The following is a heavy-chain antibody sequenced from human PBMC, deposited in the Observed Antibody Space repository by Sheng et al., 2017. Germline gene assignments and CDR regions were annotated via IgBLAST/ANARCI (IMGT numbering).Heavy chain of an antibody. Sequence: QVQLQQWGAGLLKPSETLSLTCAVYGGSFSGYYWSWIRQPPGKGLEWIGEINHSGSTNYNPSLKSRVTISVDTSKNQFSLKLSSVTAADTAVYYCRLSRVTPWAHPFDYWGQGTLVTVSS. J-gene: IGHJ4*02. CDR2: INHSGST. D-gene: IGHD2-21*02. CDR1: GGSFSGYY. V-gene: IGHV4-34*01. CDR3: RLSRVTPWAHPFDY.